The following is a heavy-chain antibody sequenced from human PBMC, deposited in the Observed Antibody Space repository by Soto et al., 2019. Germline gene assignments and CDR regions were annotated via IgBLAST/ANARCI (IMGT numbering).Heavy chain of an antibody. J-gene: IGHJ6*02. CDR3: AKNPENYYYGMDV. Sequence: QVQLVQSGAEVKKPGSSVKVSCKASGGTLSSYAISWVRQAPGQGLEWMGGIIPIFGTADYAQKFQGRVTITADESTSTAYVELSSLRSEDTALYYCAKNPENYYYGMDVWGQGTTVTVSS. V-gene: IGHV1-69*12. CDR2: IIPIFGTA. CDR1: GGTLSSYA.